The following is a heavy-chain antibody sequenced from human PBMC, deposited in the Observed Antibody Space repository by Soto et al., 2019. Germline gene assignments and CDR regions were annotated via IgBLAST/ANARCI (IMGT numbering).Heavy chain of an antibody. V-gene: IGHV1-2*02. J-gene: IGHJ6*02. Sequence: ASVKVSCKASGYTFTGHYMHWVRQVSGKGLEYMGWLKSDNGGAYSAPKFQGRVTFTRDTSTTTAYMELSGLRSDDTAVYFCARDLCPLGSGSACPKFGFDFWGQGTTVTVSS. CDR2: LKSDNGGA. D-gene: IGHD3-10*01. CDR1: GYTFTGHY. CDR3: ARDLCPLGSGSACPKFGFDF.